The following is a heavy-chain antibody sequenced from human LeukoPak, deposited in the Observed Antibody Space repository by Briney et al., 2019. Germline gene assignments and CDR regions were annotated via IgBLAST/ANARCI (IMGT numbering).Heavy chain of an antibody. D-gene: IGHD3-3*01. CDR1: GYTFTSYY. J-gene: IGHJ4*02. V-gene: IGHV1-46*01. CDR2: INPSGGST. CDR3: ARDEYDFWSGYYWVFDY. Sequence: ASVKVSCKASGYTFTSYYMHWVRQAPGQGLEWMGIINPSGGSTSYAQKFQGTVTMTRDTSTSTVYMELSSLRSEDTAVYYCARDEYDFWSGYYWVFDYWGQGTLVTVSS.